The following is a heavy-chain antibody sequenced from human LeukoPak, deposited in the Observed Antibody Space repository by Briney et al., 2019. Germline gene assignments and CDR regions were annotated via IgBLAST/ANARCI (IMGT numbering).Heavy chain of an antibody. D-gene: IGHD3-3*01. CDR2: IRYDGSNK. Sequence: GGSLRLSCAASGFSFSTYGMHWVRQAPGKGLEWVAFIRYDGSNKYYADSVKGRFTISRDDSKNTLYLQMNSLRAEDTAVYYCARCTAYYDFWSGNNWFDPWGQGTLVTVSS. CDR3: ARCTAYYDFWSGNNWFDP. V-gene: IGHV3-30*02. J-gene: IGHJ5*02. CDR1: GFSFSTYG.